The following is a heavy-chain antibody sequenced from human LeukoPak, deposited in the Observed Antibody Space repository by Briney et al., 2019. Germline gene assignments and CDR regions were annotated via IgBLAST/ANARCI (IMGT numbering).Heavy chain of an antibody. V-gene: IGHV3-23*01. J-gene: IGHJ6*03. D-gene: IGHD1-20*01. CDR3: AKEGNNWAPYYYYIHV. CDR2: ISGSGGRDTT. CDR1: GFTFSNYA. Sequence: GGSLRLSCTASGFTFSNYAMSWVRQAPGKGLEWVSGISGSGGRDTTYYAESVKGRFTISRDNSQSTLYLQMNSLRAEDTAVYYCAKEGNNWAPYYYYIHVWGKGTTVTVSS.